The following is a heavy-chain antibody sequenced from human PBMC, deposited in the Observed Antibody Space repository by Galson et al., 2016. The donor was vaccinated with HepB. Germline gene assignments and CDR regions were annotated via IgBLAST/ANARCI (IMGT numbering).Heavy chain of an antibody. CDR3: VTGGSRFHY. Sequence: SLRLSCAASGFTFSSFWMSWVRQAPGKGLEWVANIRQDGNEKNYVDSVKGRFIISRDNGQNSVYLQMNSLRAEDTAVCYCVTGGSRFHYWGQGSLVTVSS. J-gene: IGHJ5*01. CDR1: GFTFSSFW. D-gene: IGHD1-14*01. CDR2: IRQDGNEK. V-gene: IGHV3-7*01.